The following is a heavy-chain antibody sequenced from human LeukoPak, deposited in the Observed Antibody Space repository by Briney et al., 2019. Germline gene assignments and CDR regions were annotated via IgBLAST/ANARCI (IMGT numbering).Heavy chain of an antibody. D-gene: IGHD6-19*01. CDR1: GYTFTGYY. CDR3: ARGRSIAVAGRNIAPLDNDY. CDR2: INPNSGGT. J-gene: IGHJ4*02. V-gene: IGHV1-2*02. Sequence: ASVKVSCKASGYTFTGYYMHWVRQAPGQGLEWMGWINPNSGGTNYAQKFQGRVTMTRDTSISTAYMELSRLRSDDTAVYYCARGRSIAVAGRNIAPLDNDYSGQGTLVTVSS.